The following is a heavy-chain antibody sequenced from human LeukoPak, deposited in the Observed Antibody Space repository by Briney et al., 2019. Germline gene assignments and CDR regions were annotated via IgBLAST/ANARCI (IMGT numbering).Heavy chain of an antibody. CDR2: ISTDGDIK. D-gene: IGHD3-10*01. CDR3: ARDMIRGVPDYIDY. CDR1: GFSFSSYD. J-gene: IGHJ4*02. Sequence: PGGSLRLSCAASGFSFSSYDMHWVRQAPGKGLEWVAAISTDGDIKIYTDSVKGRFTISRDNSKSTLYLQMNSLRIEDTALYYCARDMIRGVPDYIDYWGQGTLVTLSS. V-gene: IGHV3-30-3*01.